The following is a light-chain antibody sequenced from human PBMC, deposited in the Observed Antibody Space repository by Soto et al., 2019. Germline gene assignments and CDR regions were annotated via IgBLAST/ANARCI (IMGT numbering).Light chain of an antibody. V-gene: IGKV1-39*01. CDR3: QQSLTMPIT. CDR2: SAS. Sequence: DIQMTQSPASLSVSVGDRVTITCRASQSINNYLNWYLQRPGQAAKLLIRSASTLQRGVPSRFSGSGSRTEFTLTIADLQPDDFGTYYCQQSLTMPITFGHGTRLEI. CDR1: QSINNY. J-gene: IGKJ5*01.